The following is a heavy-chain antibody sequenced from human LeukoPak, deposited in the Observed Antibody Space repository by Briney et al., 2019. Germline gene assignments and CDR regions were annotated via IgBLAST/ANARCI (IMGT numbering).Heavy chain of an antibody. D-gene: IGHD6-13*01. V-gene: IGHV3-7*03. CDR1: GFTFSTYW. CDR3: ARAYSSSRYRGGMGDY. CDR2: IKQDGSEK. Sequence: GGSLRLSCAASGFTFSTYWMNWVRQAPGKGLEWVANIKQDGSEKYYVDSVKGRFTISRDNAKNSLYLQMNSLRAEDTAVYYCARAYSSSRYRGGMGDYWGQGTLVTVSS. J-gene: IGHJ4*02.